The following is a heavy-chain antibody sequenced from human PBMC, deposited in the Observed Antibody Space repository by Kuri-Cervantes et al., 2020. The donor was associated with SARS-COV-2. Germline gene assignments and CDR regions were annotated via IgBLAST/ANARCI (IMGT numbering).Heavy chain of an antibody. CDR1: GGTFSSYA. V-gene: IGHV1-69*13. Sequence: SVKVSCKASGGTFSSYAISWVRQAPGQGLEWMGGIIPIFGTANYAQKFQGRVTITADESTSTAYMDLSSLRSDDTAVYYCARGGDTAMVTPWNLPYYFYGMDAWGQGTPVTVSS. CDR3: ARGGDTAMVTPWNLPYYFYGMDA. CDR2: IIPIFGTA. J-gene: IGHJ6*02. D-gene: IGHD5-18*01.